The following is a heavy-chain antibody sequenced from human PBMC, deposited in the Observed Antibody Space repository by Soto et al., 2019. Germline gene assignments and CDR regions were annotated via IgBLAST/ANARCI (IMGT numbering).Heavy chain of an antibody. CDR2: IYWDDDK. Sequence: QITLKESGPTLVKPTQTLTLTCTFSGFSLSTSGVGVGWIRQPPGKALEWLALIYWDDDKRYSPSLKSRLTITKDTSKNQVVLTMTNMDPVETATYYCAHDTAGRVDYWGQGTLVTVSS. CDR3: AHDTAGRVDY. V-gene: IGHV2-5*02. D-gene: IGHD5-18*01. J-gene: IGHJ4*02. CDR1: GFSLSTSGVG.